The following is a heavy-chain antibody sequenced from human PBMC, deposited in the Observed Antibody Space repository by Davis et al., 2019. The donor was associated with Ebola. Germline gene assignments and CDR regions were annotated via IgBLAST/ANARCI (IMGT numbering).Heavy chain of an antibody. Sequence: GGSLRLSCSASGFTFTAHVFYWARQAPGKGLEFVSAISTYGGSTDYADSVRGRFTISRDNSKNTLYLQMTSLRTEDTAVYYCVRVYKRYADYWGQGTLVTVSS. V-gene: IGHV3-64D*06. D-gene: IGHD3-10*01. J-gene: IGHJ4*02. CDR2: ISTYGGST. CDR1: GFTFTAHV. CDR3: VRVYKRYADY.